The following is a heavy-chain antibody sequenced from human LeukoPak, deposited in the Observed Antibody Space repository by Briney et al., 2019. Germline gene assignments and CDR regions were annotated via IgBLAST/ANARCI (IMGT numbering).Heavy chain of an antibody. Sequence: GASVKVSCRASGYTFTAHYIHWVRQAPGQGLEWMGWIYPYSGDTNYAQNFQGRVTMTRDTSNSTAYMELSSLKSDDTAVYYCARDRNSGSSLDIWGQGTMLTVSS. CDR2: IYPYSGDT. V-gene: IGHV1-2*02. CDR3: ARDRNSGSSLDI. CDR1: GYTFTAHY. J-gene: IGHJ3*02. D-gene: IGHD6-6*01.